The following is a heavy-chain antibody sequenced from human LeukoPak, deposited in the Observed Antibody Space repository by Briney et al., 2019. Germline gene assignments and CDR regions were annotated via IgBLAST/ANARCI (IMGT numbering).Heavy chain of an antibody. CDR3: VKGRSSKISAAWDY. CDR2: ISNNGGTT. J-gene: IGHJ4*02. Sequence: PGGSLRRSCSAAGFTLSSYAMHWVRQAPGRELEYVSSISNNGGTTYYADSVKGRFTISRDNSKNTLYLQMSSLITEDTAVYYCVKGRSSKISAAWDYWGQGTLVTVSS. V-gene: IGHV3-64D*06. CDR1: GFTLSSYA. D-gene: IGHD6-13*01.